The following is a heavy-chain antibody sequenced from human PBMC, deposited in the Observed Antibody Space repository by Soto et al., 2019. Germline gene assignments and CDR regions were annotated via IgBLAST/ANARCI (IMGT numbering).Heavy chain of an antibody. CDR2: INAGNGNT. D-gene: IGHD2-21*02. Sequence: QVQLVQSGAEVKKPGASVKVSCKASGYTFTSYAMHWVRQAPGQRLEWMGWINAGNGNTKYSQKFQGRVTITRDTSASTAYLELSSLRSEDTAVYYCAGVVSSAYCGGDCSDFDYWGQGTLVTVSS. CDR3: AGVVSSAYCGGDCSDFDY. CDR1: GYTFTSYA. J-gene: IGHJ4*02. V-gene: IGHV1-3*01.